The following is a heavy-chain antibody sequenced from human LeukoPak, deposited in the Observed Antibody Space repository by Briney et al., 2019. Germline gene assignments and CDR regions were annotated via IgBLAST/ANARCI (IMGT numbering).Heavy chain of an antibody. CDR3: ARDRSVVPAAMGCFDP. D-gene: IGHD2-2*01. V-gene: IGHV4-38-2*02. CDR2: IYHSGST. Sequence: SETLSLTCTVSGYSINSDYYWGWIRQPPGRGLEWIGIIYHSGSTYYNPSLKSRVTISVDTSKNQFSLKLSSVTAADTAVYYCARDRSVVPAAMGCFDPWGQGTLVTVSS. J-gene: IGHJ5*02. CDR1: GYSINSDYY.